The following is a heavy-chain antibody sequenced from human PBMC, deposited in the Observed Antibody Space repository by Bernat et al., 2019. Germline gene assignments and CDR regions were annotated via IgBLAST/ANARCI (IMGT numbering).Heavy chain of an antibody. CDR2: ISPILGIA. D-gene: IGHD2-15*01. Sequence: QVQLVQSGAEVKKPGSSVKVSCKASGGTFSSYTISWVRQAPGQGLEWMGRISPILGIANYAQKFQGRVTSTADKSTSTADMELSSLRSENTAVYYWARVVDGNGPRWFDPWGQGTLVTVSS. V-gene: IGHV1-69*02. J-gene: IGHJ5*02. CDR3: ARVVDGNGPRWFDP. CDR1: GGTFSSYT.